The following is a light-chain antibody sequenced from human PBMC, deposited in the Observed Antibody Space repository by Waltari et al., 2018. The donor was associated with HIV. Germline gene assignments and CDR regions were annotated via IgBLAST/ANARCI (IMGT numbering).Light chain of an antibody. CDR1: QSISSY. CDR3: QQSYSTPHT. V-gene: IGKV1-39*01. J-gene: IGKJ1*01. CDR2: DAS. Sequence: DIQMTQSPSSLSASVGDRVTITCRASQSISSYLNWYQQKPGKAPELLIYDASSLQSGGPSRFSGSGSGTDFTLTISSLQPEDFATDYCQQSYSTPHTFGEGTKVEIK.